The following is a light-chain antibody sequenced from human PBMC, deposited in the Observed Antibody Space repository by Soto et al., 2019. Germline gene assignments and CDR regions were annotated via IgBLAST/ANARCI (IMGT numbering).Light chain of an antibody. V-gene: IGKV3-15*01. Sequence: ETLMTQSPATLSVSPGERATLSCRASQSVSDYLAWYQQRPGQAPRLLIFGASTRATGVPARFSGSGSGTDFTLTISRLEPEDFAVYYCQQYSTSPTFGEGTRLEIK. CDR3: QQYSTSPT. J-gene: IGKJ5*01. CDR1: QSVSDY. CDR2: GAS.